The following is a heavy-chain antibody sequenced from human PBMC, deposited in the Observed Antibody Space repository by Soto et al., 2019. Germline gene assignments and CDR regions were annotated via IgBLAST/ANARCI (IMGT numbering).Heavy chain of an antibody. D-gene: IGHD1-1*01. J-gene: IGHJ6*02. Sequence: PSETLSLTCTVSGGSVSSGRYYWSWIRQPPGKGLEWIGYIYYSGSTNYNPSLKSRVTISVDTSENQFSLKLSSVTAADTAVYYCARRGTRDYYYYGMDVWGQGTTVTVSS. V-gene: IGHV4-61*01. CDR1: GGSVSSGRYY. CDR3: ARRGTRDYYYYGMDV. CDR2: IYYSGST.